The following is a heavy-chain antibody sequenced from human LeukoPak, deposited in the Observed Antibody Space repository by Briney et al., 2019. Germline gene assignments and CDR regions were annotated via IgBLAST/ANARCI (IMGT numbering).Heavy chain of an antibody. J-gene: IGHJ3*02. CDR3: AKILGSGVWYGFDI. CDR2: IYTTGRT. Sequence: SETLSLTCSVSGGPIGGDYWSWIRQPPGKALKWIGYIYTTGRTNYTPSLKSRVTISVDTSKNQFSLKLNSVTAANTAVYYCAKILGSGVWYGFDIWGQGTMVTVSS. D-gene: IGHD2-21*01. V-gene: IGHV4-4*09. CDR1: GGPIGGDY.